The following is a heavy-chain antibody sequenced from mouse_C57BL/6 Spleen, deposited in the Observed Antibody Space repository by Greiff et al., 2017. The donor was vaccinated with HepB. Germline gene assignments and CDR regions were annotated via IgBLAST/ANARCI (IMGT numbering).Heavy chain of an antibody. V-gene: IGHV1-80*01. Sequence: QVQLQQSGAELVKPGASVKISCKASGYAFSSYWMNWVKQRPGKGLEWIGQLYPGDGDTNYNGKFKGKATLTADKSSSTAYMQLSSLTSEDSAVYFCAREYYGSSPFDYWGQGTTLTVSS. J-gene: IGHJ2*01. CDR2: LYPGDGDT. CDR1: GYAFSSYW. CDR3: AREYYGSSPFDY. D-gene: IGHD1-1*01.